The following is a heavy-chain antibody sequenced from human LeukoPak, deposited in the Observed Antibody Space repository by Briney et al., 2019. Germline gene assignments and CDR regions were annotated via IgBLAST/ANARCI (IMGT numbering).Heavy chain of an antibody. Sequence: GGSLRLSCAASGFTFSSYAMHWVRQAPGKGLEWVSGISWNSGSIGYADSVKGRFTISRDNAKNSLYLQMNSLRAEDTALYYCAKDISGIYYDFWSGPDDWGQGTLVTVSS. CDR1: GFTFSSYA. V-gene: IGHV3-9*01. CDR3: AKDISGIYYDFWSGPDD. D-gene: IGHD3-3*01. J-gene: IGHJ4*02. CDR2: ISWNSGSI.